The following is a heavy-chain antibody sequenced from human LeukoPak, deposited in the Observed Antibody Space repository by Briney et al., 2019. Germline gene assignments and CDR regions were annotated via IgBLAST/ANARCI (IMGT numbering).Heavy chain of an antibody. D-gene: IGHD4-23*01. CDR2: IYYSGST. Sequence: PSDTLSLTCTVSGGPISSYYWSWIRQPPGKGLEWIGYIYYSGSTNYNPSLKSRVTISVDTSKSHFSLKLISVTAADTAVYYCARNLYGGNPNYFDYWGQGTLVTVSS. CDR3: ARNLYGGNPNYFDY. V-gene: IGHV4-59*07. CDR1: GGPISSYY. J-gene: IGHJ4*02.